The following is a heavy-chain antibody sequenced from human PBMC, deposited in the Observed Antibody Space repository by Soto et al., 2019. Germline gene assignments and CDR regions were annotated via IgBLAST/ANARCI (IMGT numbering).Heavy chain of an antibody. Sequence: QVQLVESGGGVVQPGRSLRLSCAASGFTFRQYGMHWVSKAPGKGLEWVAVIFYDESKEYYADSVRGRFTISRDNSNNMLYLQMNSLRGEDTALYYCASDEAARDGRGGMDVWGQGTTVTVSS. CDR2: IFYDESKE. V-gene: IGHV3-30*03. J-gene: IGHJ6*02. D-gene: IGHD6-6*01. CDR3: ASDEAARDGRGGMDV. CDR1: GFTFRQYG.